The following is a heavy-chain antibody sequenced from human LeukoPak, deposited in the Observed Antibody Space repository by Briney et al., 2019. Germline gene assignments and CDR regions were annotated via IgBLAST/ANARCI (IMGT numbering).Heavy chain of an antibody. V-gene: IGHV1-46*01. CDR3: ARVQGIAVAGTEYFQH. J-gene: IGHJ1*01. Sequence: ASVKVSCKASGYTLTGYYMHWVRQAPGQGLEWMGIINPGGGSAIYAQKFQGRVTMTRDTSTSTVYMELSSLRSEDTAVYYCARVQGIAVAGTEYFQHWGQGTLVTVSS. D-gene: IGHD6-19*01. CDR2: INPGGGSA. CDR1: GYTLTGYY.